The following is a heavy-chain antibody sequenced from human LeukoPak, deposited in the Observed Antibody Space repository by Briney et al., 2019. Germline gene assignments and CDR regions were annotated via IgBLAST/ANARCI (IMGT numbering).Heavy chain of an antibody. D-gene: IGHD3-3*01. CDR1: GFTVSSNY. CDR3: ARDPRFLEWETYGMDV. Sequence: PGGSLRLSCAASGFTVSSNYMSWVRQAPGKGLEWVSVIYSGGSTYYADSVKGRFTISRDNSKNTLYLQMNSLRAEDTAVYYCARDPRFLEWETYGMDVWGQGTTVTVSS. J-gene: IGHJ6*02. CDR2: IYSGGST. V-gene: IGHV3-53*01.